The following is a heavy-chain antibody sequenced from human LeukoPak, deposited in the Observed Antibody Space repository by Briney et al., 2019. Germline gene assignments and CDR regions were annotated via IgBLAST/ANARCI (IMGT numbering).Heavy chain of an antibody. J-gene: IGHJ4*02. V-gene: IGHV3-21*01. CDR3: ARAIPATTTGFDY. CDR1: GFTFSSYS. CDR2: ISSSSSYI. Sequence: KPGGSLRLSCAASGFTFSSYSMNWVRQAPGKGLEWVSSISSSSSYIYYAGSVKGRFTISRDNAKNSLYLQMNSLRAEDTAVYYCARAIPATTTGFDYWGQGTLVTVSS. D-gene: IGHD2-2*01.